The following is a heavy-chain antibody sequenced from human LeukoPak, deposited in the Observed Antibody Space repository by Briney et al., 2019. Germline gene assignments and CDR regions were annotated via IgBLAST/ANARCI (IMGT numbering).Heavy chain of an antibody. CDR3: VFGSSF. Sequence: PGGSLRLSCVGSGFTFTNAWMAWVRQTAGKGLEWVGRVKSKTDGGTTDYAAPVRGRFTISRDDSKNTVYLELNSLRTEDTAVYYYVFGSSFWGQGTLVTVSS. J-gene: IGHJ4*02. CDR1: GFTFTNAW. V-gene: IGHV3-15*01. CDR2: VKSKTDGGTT. D-gene: IGHD3/OR15-3a*01.